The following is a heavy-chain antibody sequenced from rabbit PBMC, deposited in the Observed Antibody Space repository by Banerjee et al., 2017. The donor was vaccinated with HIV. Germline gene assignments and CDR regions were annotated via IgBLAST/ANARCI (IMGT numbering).Heavy chain of an antibody. CDR2: IFAGSSSNT. CDR3: ARDLAGVIGWNFNL. J-gene: IGHJ4*01. Sequence: QEQLEESGGDLVKPEGSLTLTCTASGFSFSSSYYMCWVRQAPGKGLEWIACIFAGSSSNTYYASWATGRFTISKTSSTTVTLQMTSLTAADTATYLCARDLAGVIGWNFNLWGQGTLVTVS. V-gene: IGHV1S45*01. CDR1: GFSFSSSYY. D-gene: IGHD4-1*01.